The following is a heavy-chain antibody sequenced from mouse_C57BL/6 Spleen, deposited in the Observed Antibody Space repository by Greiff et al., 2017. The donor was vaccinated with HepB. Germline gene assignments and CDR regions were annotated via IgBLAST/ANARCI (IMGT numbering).Heavy chain of an antibody. Sequence: EVHLVESGGGLVKPGGSLKLSCAASGFTFSSYTMSWVRQTPEKRLEWVATISGGGGNTYYPDSVKGRFTISRDNAKNTLYLQMNSLKSEDTALFYCARRPGYYFDYWGQGTTLTVSS. CDR2: ISGGGGNT. CDR3: ARRPGYYFDY. CDR1: GFTFSSYT. V-gene: IGHV5-9*01. J-gene: IGHJ2*01.